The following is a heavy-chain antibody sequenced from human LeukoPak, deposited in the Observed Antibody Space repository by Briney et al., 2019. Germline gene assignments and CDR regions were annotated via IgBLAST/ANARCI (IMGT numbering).Heavy chain of an antibody. CDR1: GGSISNYY. D-gene: IGHD6-6*01. CDR2: IYTSGST. V-gene: IGHV4-4*09. J-gene: IGHJ3*02. CDR3: ARRGRAARPNYAFDI. Sequence: SETLSLTCTVSGGSISNYYWSWIRQPPGKGLEWIGYIYTSGSTNYNPSLKSRVTISVDTSKNQFSLKLSSVTAADTAVYYCARRGRAARPNYAFDIWGQGTMVTVSS.